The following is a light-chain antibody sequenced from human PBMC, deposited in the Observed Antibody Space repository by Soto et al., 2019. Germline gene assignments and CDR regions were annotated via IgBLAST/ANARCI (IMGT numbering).Light chain of an antibody. V-gene: IGKV3-20*01. CDR1: QSVSSN. Sequence: EIVMTQSPATLSVVPGERATLSCRASQSVSSNLAWYQQKLGQAPRVLIYGASSRATGIPDRFSGSGSGTNFALTISRLEPEDFALYYCHQYASSFGTFGQGTKVDIK. J-gene: IGKJ1*01. CDR2: GAS. CDR3: HQYASSFGT.